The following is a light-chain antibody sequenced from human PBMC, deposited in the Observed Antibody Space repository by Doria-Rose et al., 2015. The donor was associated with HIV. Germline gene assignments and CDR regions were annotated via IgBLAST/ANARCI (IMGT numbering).Light chain of an antibody. J-gene: IGLJ2*01. CDR1: TSDIGSYDY. V-gene: IGLV2-14*01. CDR2: EVR. Sequence: QPVLTQPASVSGSPGQSITISCIGTTSDIGSYDYVSWYQQHPGKAPKLMIYEVRNRPSGVSNRFSGSKSGYTASLTISGLQAEDEANYYCSSYVGSSTLMLFGGGTRLTVL. CDR3: SSYVGSSTLML.